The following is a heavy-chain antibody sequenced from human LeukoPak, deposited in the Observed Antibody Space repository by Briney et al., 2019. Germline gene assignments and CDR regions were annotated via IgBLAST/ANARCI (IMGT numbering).Heavy chain of an antibody. D-gene: IGHD6-13*01. CDR2: IYPGDSDT. J-gene: IGHJ3*02. CDR1: GYRFTSYW. Sequence: GESLKISCKTSGYRFTSYWIGWVRQMPGKGLEWMAIIYPGDSDTKYSPSFQGQVTISADKSITTAYLQWSSLKASDTAIYYCARQQGEQQLVGDAFDMWGQGTMVTVSS. V-gene: IGHV5-51*01. CDR3: ARQQGEQQLVGDAFDM.